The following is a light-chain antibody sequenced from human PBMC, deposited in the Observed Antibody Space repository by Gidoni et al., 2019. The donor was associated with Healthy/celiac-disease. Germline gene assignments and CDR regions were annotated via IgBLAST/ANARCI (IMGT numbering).Light chain of an antibody. Sequence: DIQMTQSPSSLSASVGDRVTITCRSSQSISSYLNWYQQKPGKAPKLLIYAASSLQSGVPSRVSGSGSGTDFTSTISSLQPEDVANYYWQQRYSTPLTFGGGTKVEIK. CDR1: QSISSY. V-gene: IGKV1-39*01. CDR2: AAS. CDR3: QQRYSTPLT. J-gene: IGKJ4*01.